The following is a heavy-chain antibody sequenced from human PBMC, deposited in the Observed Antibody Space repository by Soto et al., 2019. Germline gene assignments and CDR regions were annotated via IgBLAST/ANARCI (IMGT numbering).Heavy chain of an antibody. D-gene: IGHD5-12*01. V-gene: IGHV3-15*01. CDR2: IRSKTDGGTT. CDR1: GFSFSNAW. J-gene: IGHJ4*02. Sequence: PWWSLRLACVSSGFSFSNAWMNWVRQDPGKGLEWVGRIRSKTDGGTTDYAAPVKDRFTISRDDSESTLHLQMNSLKTQDTAVYYCTSLASAYGQFDYWGQGTLVTVSS. CDR3: TSLASAYGQFDY.